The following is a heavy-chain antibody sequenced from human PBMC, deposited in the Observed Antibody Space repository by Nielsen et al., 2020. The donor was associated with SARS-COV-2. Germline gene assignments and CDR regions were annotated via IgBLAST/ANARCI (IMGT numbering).Heavy chain of an antibody. J-gene: IGHJ6*02. Sequence: GESLKISCAASGFTFSDYYMSWIRQAPGKGLEWVSAISGSGGSTYYADSVKGRFTISRDNSKNTLYLQMNSLRAEDTAVYYCGGFYGMDVWGQGTTVTVSS. CDR2: ISGSGGST. CDR1: GFTFSDYY. D-gene: IGHD6-25*01. CDR3: GGFYGMDV. V-gene: IGHV3-23*01.